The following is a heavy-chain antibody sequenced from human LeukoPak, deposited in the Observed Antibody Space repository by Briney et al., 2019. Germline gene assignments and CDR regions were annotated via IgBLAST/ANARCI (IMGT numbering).Heavy chain of an antibody. D-gene: IGHD6-19*01. CDR3: ARRGAVAGPFDY. V-gene: IGHV4-30-4*01. J-gene: IGHJ4*02. CDR1: GGSISSGDYY. Sequence: SQTLSLTCTVSGGSISSGDYYWSWIRQPPGKGLEWIGYIYYSGSTYYNPSLKSRVTISVDTSKNQFSLKLSSVTAADTAVYYCARRGAVAGPFDYWGQGTLVTVSS. CDR2: IYYSGST.